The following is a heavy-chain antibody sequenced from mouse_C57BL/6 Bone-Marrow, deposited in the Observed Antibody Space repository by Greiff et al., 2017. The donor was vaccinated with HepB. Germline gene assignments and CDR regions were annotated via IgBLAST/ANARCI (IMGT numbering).Heavy chain of an antibody. CDR1: GYTFTDHT. Sequence: VQLQQSDAELVKPGASVKISCKVSGYTFTDHTIHWMKQRPEQGLEWIGYIYPRDGSTKYNEKFKGKATLTADKSSSTAYMQLNSLTTEDSAVYFCAKGPYYYGSSYLFDYWGQGTTLTVSS. CDR3: AKGPYYYGSSYLFDY. V-gene: IGHV1-78*01. CDR2: IYPRDGST. J-gene: IGHJ2*01. D-gene: IGHD1-1*01.